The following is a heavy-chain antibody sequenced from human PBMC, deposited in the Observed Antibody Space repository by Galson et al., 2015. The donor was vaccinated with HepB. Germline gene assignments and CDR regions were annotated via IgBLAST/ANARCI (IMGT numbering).Heavy chain of an antibody. D-gene: IGHD1-26*01. CDR3: ARGDGSYYYYYYMDV. CDR2: INAGNGNT. Sequence: SVKVSCKASGYTFTSYAMHWARQAPGQRLEWMGWINAGNGNTKYSQKFQGRVTITRDTSASTAYMELSSLRSEDTAVYYCARGDGSYYYYYYMDVWGKGTTVTVSS. V-gene: IGHV1-3*01. J-gene: IGHJ6*03. CDR1: GYTFTSYA.